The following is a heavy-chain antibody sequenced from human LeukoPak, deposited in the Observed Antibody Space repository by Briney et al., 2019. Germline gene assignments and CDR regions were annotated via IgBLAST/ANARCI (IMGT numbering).Heavy chain of an antibody. D-gene: IGHD6-13*01. CDR2: IYYSGST. J-gene: IGHJ4*02. Sequence: PSETLSLTCTVSGGSISSYYWSWVRQPPGKGLEWVGYIYYSGSTNYNPSLKSRVTISVDTSKNQFSLKLSSVTAADTAVYYCARKGIAALYRWGQGTLVTVSS. CDR3: ARKGIAALYR. CDR1: GGSISSYY. V-gene: IGHV4-59*01.